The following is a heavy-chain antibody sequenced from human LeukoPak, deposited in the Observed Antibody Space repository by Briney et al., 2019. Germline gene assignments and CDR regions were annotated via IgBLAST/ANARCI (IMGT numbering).Heavy chain of an antibody. CDR1: GGSISSSSYY. D-gene: IGHD3-22*01. Sequence: PSETLSLTCTVSGGSISSSSYYWGWIRQPPGKGLEWIGSIYYSGSTYYNPSLKSRVTISVDTSKNQFSLKLSSVTAADTAVYYCATDSLYYYYYMDVWGKGTTVTVSS. V-gene: IGHV4-39*07. CDR3: ATDSLYYYYYMDV. CDR2: IYYSGST. J-gene: IGHJ6*03.